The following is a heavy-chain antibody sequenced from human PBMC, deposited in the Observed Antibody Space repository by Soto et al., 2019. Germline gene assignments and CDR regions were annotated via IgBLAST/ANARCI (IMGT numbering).Heavy chain of an antibody. Sequence: LSITCTLCGGSMCSSGYYWAWIRQPPGKGLEWIGSIYYSGSTYYNPSLKSRVTISVDTSKNQFSLKLSSVTAADTAVYYCARHGQGSAAAANWFDPWGQGTLVTVSS. CDR2: IYYSGST. CDR1: GGSMCSSGYY. V-gene: IGHV4-39*01. CDR3: ARHGQGSAAAANWFDP. D-gene: IGHD2-2*01. J-gene: IGHJ5*02.